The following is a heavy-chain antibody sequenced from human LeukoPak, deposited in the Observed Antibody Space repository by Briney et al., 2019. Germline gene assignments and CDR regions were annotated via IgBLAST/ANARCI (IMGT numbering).Heavy chain of an antibody. Sequence: SETLSLTCTVSGGSISNRSHFWGWIRQTPGKGLEWFGSIYYSGSTYYNPSLKSRVTISVDTSKNQFSLKLSSVTAADTAVYYCARPSIRDAFDIWGQGTMVTVSS. CDR2: IYYSGST. V-gene: IGHV4-39*01. CDR1: GGSISNRSHF. D-gene: IGHD5-12*01. J-gene: IGHJ3*02. CDR3: ARPSIRDAFDI.